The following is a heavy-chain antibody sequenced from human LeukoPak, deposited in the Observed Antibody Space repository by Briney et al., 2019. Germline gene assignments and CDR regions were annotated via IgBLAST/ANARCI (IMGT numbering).Heavy chain of an antibody. CDR3: AELGITMIGGV. CDR2: ISSSGSTI. CDR1: GFTFSSYE. V-gene: IGHV3-48*03. J-gene: IGHJ6*04. Sequence: GSLRLSCAASGFTFSSYEMNWVRQAPGKGLEWVSYISSSGSTIYYADSVKGRFTISRDNAKNSLYLQINSLRAEDTAVYYCAELGITMIGGVWGKGTTVTISS. D-gene: IGHD3-10*02.